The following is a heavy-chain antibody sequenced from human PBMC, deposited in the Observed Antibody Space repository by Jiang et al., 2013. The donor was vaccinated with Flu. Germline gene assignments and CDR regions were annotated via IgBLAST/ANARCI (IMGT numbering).Heavy chain of an antibody. V-gene: IGHV1-24*01. Sequence: KVSCKVSGYTLTELSMHWVRQAPGKGLEWMGGFDPEDGETIYAQKFQGRVTMTEDTSTDTAYMELSSLRSEDTAVYYCATPSSPELGSAFDIWGQGTMVTVSS. CDR1: GYTLTELS. CDR3: ATPSSPELGSAFDI. J-gene: IGHJ3*02. CDR2: FDPEDGET. D-gene: IGHD1-26*01.